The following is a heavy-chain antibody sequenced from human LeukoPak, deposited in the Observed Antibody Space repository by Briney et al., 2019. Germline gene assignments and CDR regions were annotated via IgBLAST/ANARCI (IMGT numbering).Heavy chain of an antibody. D-gene: IGHD5/OR15-5a*01. CDR3: ARARRVVYSVAARYYYMDV. J-gene: IGHJ6*03. CDR2: MNPNSGNI. V-gene: IGHV1-8*01. Sequence: GASVKVSCKASGYTFTSYDINWVRQATGQGLEWMGWMNPNSGNIGYAQKFQGRVTMTRNTSISTAYMELSSLRSEDTAVYYCARARRVVYSVAARYYYMDVWGEGTTVTVSS. CDR1: GYTFTSYD.